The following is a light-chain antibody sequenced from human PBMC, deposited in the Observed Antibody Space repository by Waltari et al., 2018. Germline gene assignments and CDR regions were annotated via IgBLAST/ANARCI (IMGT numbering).Light chain of an antibody. CDR1: QGISNF. CDR3: QHYHRYPYT. J-gene: IGKJ4*01. CDR2: GAS. V-gene: IGKV1-16*01. Sequence: DIQMTQSPSSLSAFVGDRVTFTCRASQGISNFLAWFQQKPGKAPKSLIYGASTLQSGVPSRFSGNGSGTDFTLTITSLQPEDFATYYCQHYHRYPYTFGGGTKVEIK.